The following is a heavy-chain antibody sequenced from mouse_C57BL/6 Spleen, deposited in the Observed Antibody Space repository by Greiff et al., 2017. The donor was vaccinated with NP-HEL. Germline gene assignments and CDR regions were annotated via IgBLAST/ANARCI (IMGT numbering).Heavy chain of an antibody. Sequence: QVQLQQPGAELVMPGASVKLSCKASGYTFTSYWMPWVKQRPGQGLEWIGEIDPSDSYTNYNQKFKGKSTLTVDKSSSTAYMQLSSLTSEDSAVYYCAIIYYGNYFDYWGKGTTLTVSS. CDR3: AIIYYGNYFDY. V-gene: IGHV1-69*01. J-gene: IGHJ2*01. CDR1: GYTFTSYW. CDR2: IDPSDSYT. D-gene: IGHD2-1*01.